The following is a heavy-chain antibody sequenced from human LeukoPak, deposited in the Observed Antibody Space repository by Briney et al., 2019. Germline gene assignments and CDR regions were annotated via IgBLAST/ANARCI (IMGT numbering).Heavy chain of an antibody. D-gene: IGHD6-19*01. CDR1: GFTFSSYW. CDR2: IKQDGSEK. Sequence: GGSLRLSCAASGFTFSSYWMSWVRQAPGKGLEWVANIKQDGSEKYYVDSVKGRFTISRDNAKNSLYLQMNSLRAEDTAVYYCAKIGAPGNEAVADHKAYFDYWGQGTLVTVSS. CDR3: AKIGAPGNEAVADHKAYFDY. J-gene: IGHJ4*02. V-gene: IGHV3-7*03.